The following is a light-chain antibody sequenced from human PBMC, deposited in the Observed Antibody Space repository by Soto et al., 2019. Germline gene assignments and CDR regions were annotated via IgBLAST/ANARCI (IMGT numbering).Light chain of an antibody. J-gene: IGKJ3*01. CDR1: QRVNSKY. V-gene: IGKV3-20*01. CDR2: GAS. Sequence: EIVLTQSPGTLSLSPGERATLSCRTSQRVNSKYLAWYQQKFGQAPRLLIYGASSRATGIPDRFSGSGSGTDFTLTISRLEPEDFAVYYCQRYDSTSFTFGPGNKVDIK. CDR3: QRYDSTSFT.